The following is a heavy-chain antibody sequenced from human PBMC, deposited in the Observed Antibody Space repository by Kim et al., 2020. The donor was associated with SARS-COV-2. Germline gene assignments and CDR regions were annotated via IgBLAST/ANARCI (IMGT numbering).Heavy chain of an antibody. V-gene: IGHV4-59*08. D-gene: IGHD2-2*03. CDR1: GGSISSYY. CDR2: IYYSGST. Sequence: SETLSLTCTVSGGSISSYYWSWIRQPPGKGLEWIGYIYYSGSTNYNPSLKSRVTISVDTSKNQFSLKLSSVTAADTAVYYCARLDMISPPYYFDYWGQGT. J-gene: IGHJ4*02. CDR3: ARLDMISPPYYFDY.